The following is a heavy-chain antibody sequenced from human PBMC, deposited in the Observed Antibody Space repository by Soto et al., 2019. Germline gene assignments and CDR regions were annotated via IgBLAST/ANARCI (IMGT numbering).Heavy chain of an antibody. CDR1: GYTFTSYG. D-gene: IGHD5-12*01. J-gene: IGHJ4*02. Sequence: QVQLVQSGAEVKKPGASVKVSCKASGYTFTSYGISWVRQAPGQGLEWMGWISAYNGNTNYAQKFQGRVSMTRDTSTSTAYMELSSLRFDDTAVYYCARHSGYDYVFDYWGQGTLVTVSS. V-gene: IGHV1-18*04. CDR2: ISAYNGNT. CDR3: ARHSGYDYVFDY.